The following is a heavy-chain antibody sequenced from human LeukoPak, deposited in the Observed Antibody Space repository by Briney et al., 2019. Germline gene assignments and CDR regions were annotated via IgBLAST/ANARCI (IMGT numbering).Heavy chain of an antibody. CDR2: IWYGGSNK. CDR1: GFTFSSYG. Sequence: PGRSLRLSGAASGFTFSSYGMPWVRQAQGKGLEGVAVIWYGGSNKYYADSVKGRFTISRDNSKNTLYLQMNSLRAEDTAVYYCARNVAAGTSLDYWGQGTLVTVSS. D-gene: IGHD2-15*01. CDR3: ARNVAAGTSLDY. J-gene: IGHJ4*02. V-gene: IGHV3-33*01.